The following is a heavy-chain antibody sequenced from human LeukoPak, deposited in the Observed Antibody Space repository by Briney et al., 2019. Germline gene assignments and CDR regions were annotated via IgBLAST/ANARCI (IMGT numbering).Heavy chain of an antibody. V-gene: IGHV4-39*02. J-gene: IGHJ5*02. D-gene: IGHD1-26*01. CDR2: IRSDGNT. CDR3: ARGHSDNWFDP. CDR1: GDSVYTSGFF. Sequence: PSETLSLTCTGSGDSVYTSGFFWGWIRQSPETGLEWIGRIRSDGNTYYNPSLESRVIISVDTSKNQYSLKLMSLTAADTATYFCARGHSDNWFDPWGQGILVIVSS.